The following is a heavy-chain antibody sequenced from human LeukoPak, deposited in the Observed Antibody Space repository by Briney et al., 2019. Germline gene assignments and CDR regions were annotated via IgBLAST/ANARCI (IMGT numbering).Heavy chain of an antibody. CDR3: ARAKLWPREGLDY. CDR1: GYTFTSYA. CDR2: INAGNGNT. Sequence: GASVKVSCKASGYTFTSYAMHWVRQAPGQRLEWMGWINAGNGNTKYPQKFQGRVTITRDTSASTAYMELSSLRSEDTAVYYCARAKLWPREGLDYWGQGTLVTVSS. D-gene: IGHD5-18*01. V-gene: IGHV1-3*01. J-gene: IGHJ4*02.